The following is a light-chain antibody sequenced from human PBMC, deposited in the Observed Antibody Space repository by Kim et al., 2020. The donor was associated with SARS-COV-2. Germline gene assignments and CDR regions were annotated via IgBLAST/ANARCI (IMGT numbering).Light chain of an antibody. J-gene: IGKJ1*01. Sequence: VSPGERATPSCTASQSVSTNLAWYQQKPGQAPRLLISGASTRATGIPPRFSGRGSVTDFTLTISSLQSEDSAVYYSQQYDKWPRTFGQGTKVEIK. V-gene: IGKV3-15*01. CDR3: QQYDKWPRT. CDR1: QSVSTN. CDR2: GAS.